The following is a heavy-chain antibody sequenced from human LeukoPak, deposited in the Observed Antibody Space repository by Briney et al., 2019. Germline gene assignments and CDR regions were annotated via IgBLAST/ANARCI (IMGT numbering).Heavy chain of an antibody. Sequence: GGSLRLSCATPGFTVSSNYMSWVRQAPGKGLEWVSVIHDSGTTYYADSVKGRFLIFRDTSKNTVDLQMNSLRVEDTAVYYCAGRRSSGWYAYWGQGTLVTVSS. CDR1: GFTVSSNY. CDR3: AGRRSSGWYAY. V-gene: IGHV3-53*01. J-gene: IGHJ4*02. CDR2: IHDSGTT. D-gene: IGHD6-19*01.